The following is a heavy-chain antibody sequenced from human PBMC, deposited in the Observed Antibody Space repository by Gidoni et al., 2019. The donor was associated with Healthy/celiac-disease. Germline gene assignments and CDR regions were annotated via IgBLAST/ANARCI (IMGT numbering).Heavy chain of an antibody. J-gene: IGHJ6*02. CDR1: GFTVSSNY. V-gene: IGHV3-53*02. CDR3: ARGGHYYYYYGMDV. Sequence: EVQLVETGGGLIQPGGSLRLSCADSGFTVSSNYMSWVRQAPGKGLEWVSVIYSGGSTYYADSVKCRFTISRDNSKNTLYLQMNSLRAEDTAVYYCARGGHYYYYYGMDVWGQGTTVTVSS. CDR2: IYSGGST.